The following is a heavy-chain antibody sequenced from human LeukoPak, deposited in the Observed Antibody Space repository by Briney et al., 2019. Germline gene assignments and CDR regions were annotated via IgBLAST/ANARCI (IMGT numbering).Heavy chain of an antibody. V-gene: IGHV4-34*01. J-gene: IGHJ4*02. CDR1: GFTFSNAW. D-gene: IGHD3-16*01. Sequence: GSLRLSCAASGFTFSNAWMSWVRQAPGKGLEWIGEINHSGSTNYNPSLKSRVTISVDTSKNQFSLKLSSVTAADTAVYYCARGLPSLGDYWGQGTLVTVSS. CDR2: INHSGST. CDR3: ARGLPSLGDY.